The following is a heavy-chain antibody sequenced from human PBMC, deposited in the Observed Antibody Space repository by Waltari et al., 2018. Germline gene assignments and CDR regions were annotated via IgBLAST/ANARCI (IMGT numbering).Heavy chain of an antibody. D-gene: IGHD2-2*02. CDR1: GFPLCNFG. V-gene: IGHV3-30*02. Sequence: QVNLVESGGGVVQPGGSLRLSCATPGFPLCNFGMHWVRPAPGKGLEWVALIWFDGSDKFYADSVRGRFTISRDNSARTLYLDMDSLRLDDTAMYYCAKDAFGNTYLDFWGQGTLVTVSS. J-gene: IGHJ4*02. CDR3: AKDAFGNTYLDF. CDR2: IWFDGSDK.